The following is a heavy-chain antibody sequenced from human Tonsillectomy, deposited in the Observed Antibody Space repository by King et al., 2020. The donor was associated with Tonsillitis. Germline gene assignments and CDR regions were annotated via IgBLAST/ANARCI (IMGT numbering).Heavy chain of an antibody. CDR3: VRQGASRGVIDS. J-gene: IGHJ4*02. V-gene: IGHV5-51*01. CDR2: IYPGGSDT. CDR1: GFIFTTSW. Sequence: VQLVESGAEVKKPGETLRISCKGSGFIFTTSWIAWVRQMPGKGLDWMGIIYPGGSDTRYSPSFQGRISISADKSITTAYLQWSSLKASDSAMYYCVRQGASRGVIDSWGQGTLVTVSS. D-gene: IGHD2-2*01.